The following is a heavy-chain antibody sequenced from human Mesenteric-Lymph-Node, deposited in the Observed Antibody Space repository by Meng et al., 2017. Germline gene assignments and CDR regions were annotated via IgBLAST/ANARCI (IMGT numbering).Heavy chain of an antibody. CDR2: IYYSGST. CDR3: ARVDSSGYFLDY. Sequence: QGQPQESGPGLVKPSQTRVPTGTVSGGAISSGGHSWSWIRQHPGKGLEWIAYIYYSGSTYYNPSLKSRVILSVDTSKNQFSLKLSSVTAADTAVYYCARVDSSGYFLDYWGQGTLVTVSS. D-gene: IGHD3-22*01. J-gene: IGHJ4*01. CDR1: GGAISSGGHS. V-gene: IGHV4-31*03.